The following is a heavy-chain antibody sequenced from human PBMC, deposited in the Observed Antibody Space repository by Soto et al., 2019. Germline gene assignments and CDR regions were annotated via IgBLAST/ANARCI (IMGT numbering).Heavy chain of an antibody. Sequence: QVQLQESGPGLVKPSETLSLTCTVSGGSISSYYWSWIRQPPGKGLEWIGYIYYSGSTNYNPSLKSRVTISVDTSKNQFSLKLSSVTAADTAVYYCARGQLHHYDFWSGYYTGWYFDLWGRDTLVTVSS. D-gene: IGHD3-3*01. CDR2: IYYSGST. J-gene: IGHJ2*01. CDR1: GGSISSYY. CDR3: ARGQLHHYDFWSGYYTGWYFDL. V-gene: IGHV4-59*01.